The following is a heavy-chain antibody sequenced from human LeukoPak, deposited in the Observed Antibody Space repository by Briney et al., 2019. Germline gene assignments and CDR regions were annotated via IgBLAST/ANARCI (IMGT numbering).Heavy chain of an antibody. D-gene: IGHD3-3*01. CDR3: ARGYTIFGVVRDAFYWFDP. J-gene: IGHJ5*02. CDR1: GGTFISYT. Sequence: SVKVSCKATGGTFISYTISWVRQAPGQGLEWMGRIIPILGIANYAQKFQGRVTITADKSTSTAYMELSSLRSEDTAVYYCARGYTIFGVVRDAFYWFDPWGQGTLVTVSS. CDR2: IIPILGIA. V-gene: IGHV1-69*02.